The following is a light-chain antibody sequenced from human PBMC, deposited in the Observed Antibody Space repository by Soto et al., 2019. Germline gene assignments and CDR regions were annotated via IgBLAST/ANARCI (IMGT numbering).Light chain of an antibody. J-gene: IGKJ2*01. CDR1: QSLLHSNGYNY. Sequence: DIVMTQSPLSLPVTPGEPDSISCRSSQSLLHSNGYNYLDWYLQKPGQSPQLLIYLGSNRASGVPDRFSGSGSGTDFTLNISRVEAEDVGVYYCMQALQTPPTFGQGTKLEIK. CDR2: LGS. V-gene: IGKV2-28*01. CDR3: MQALQTPPT.